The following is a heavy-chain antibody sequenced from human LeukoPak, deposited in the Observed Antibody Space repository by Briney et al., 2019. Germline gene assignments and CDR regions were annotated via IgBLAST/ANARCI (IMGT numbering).Heavy chain of an antibody. V-gene: IGHV1-18*01. J-gene: IGHJ5*02. Sequence: ASVKVSCKASGYSFTSHGISWLRQPPGQGLEWMGWISPYNGNTDYAQRFQGRVTMTADTSTTTAYMELRSLKSDDTAVYYCARSISRANWFDPWGQGTLVTVSS. CDR2: ISPYNGNT. CDR1: GYSFTSHG. D-gene: IGHD3-3*02. CDR3: ARSISRANWFDP.